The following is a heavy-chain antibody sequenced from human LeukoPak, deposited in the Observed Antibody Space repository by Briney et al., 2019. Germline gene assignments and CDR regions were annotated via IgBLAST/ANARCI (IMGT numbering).Heavy chain of an antibody. J-gene: IGHJ3*02. CDR2: IKQDGSEK. V-gene: IGHV3-7*01. CDR3: AKDYSADI. D-gene: IGHD2-21*01. Sequence: SGGSLRLSCAASAFSLSDYWMNWVRQAPGKGLEWVASIKQDGSEKYYADSVKGRFTISRDNAKNSLYLQMNSLRAEDTAVYYCAKDYSADIWGQGTMVTVSS. CDR1: AFSLSDYW.